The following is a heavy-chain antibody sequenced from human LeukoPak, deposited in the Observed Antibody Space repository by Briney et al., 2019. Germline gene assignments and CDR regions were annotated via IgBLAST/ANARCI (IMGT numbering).Heavy chain of an antibody. Sequence: ASVKVSCKASGYSFTSNYLHWVRQAPGQGLEWMGMIYPRDGSTSYAQNFQGRVTVTRDTSTTTVHMELRGLRSEDTAVYYCARDQEGFDYWGQGTVVTVSS. CDR2: IYPRDGST. CDR3: ARDQEGFDY. J-gene: IGHJ4*02. CDR1: GYSFTSNY. V-gene: IGHV1-46*01.